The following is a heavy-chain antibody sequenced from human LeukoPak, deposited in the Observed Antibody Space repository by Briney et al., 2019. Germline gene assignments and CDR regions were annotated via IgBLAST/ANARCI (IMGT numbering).Heavy chain of an antibody. CDR3: ARDKVGATYFDY. Sequence: GGSLRLSCAASGFTFSSYSMNWVRQAPGKGLEWVANIKQDGSEKYYVDSVKGRFTISRDNAKNSLYLQMNSLRAEDTAVYYCARDKVGATYFDYWGQGTLVTVSS. CDR1: GFTFSSYS. V-gene: IGHV3-7*01. D-gene: IGHD1-26*01. CDR2: IKQDGSEK. J-gene: IGHJ4*02.